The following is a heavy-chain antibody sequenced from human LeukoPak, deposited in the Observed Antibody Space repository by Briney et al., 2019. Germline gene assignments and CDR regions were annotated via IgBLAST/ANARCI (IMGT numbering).Heavy chain of an antibody. J-gene: IGHJ4*02. CDR2: IYYSGST. CDR1: GGSISSYY. D-gene: IGHD5-18*01. V-gene: IGHV4-59*01. CDR3: ARDTSNTAMAHY. Sequence: SETLSLTCTVSGGSISSYYWSWIRQPPGKGLEWIGYIYYSGSTNYNPSLKNRVTISVDTSKNQFSLKLSSVTAADTAVYYCARDTSNTAMAHYWGQGTLVTVSS.